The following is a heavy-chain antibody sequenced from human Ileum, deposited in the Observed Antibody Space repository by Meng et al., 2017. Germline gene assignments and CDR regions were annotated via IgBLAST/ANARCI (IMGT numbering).Heavy chain of an antibody. Sequence: VQLQESGPGLGKSSQTRSRTCTVSGGSISSGDYYWSWIRQPPGKGLEWIGYIFDTGPPSYSPPLRSRLSISMDTSKNQFSLRLTSVSAADTAVYYCAASLDGNRFDPWGQGTLVTVSS. CDR3: AASLDGNRFDP. CDR1: GGSISSGDYY. D-gene: IGHD1-26*01. J-gene: IGHJ5*02. V-gene: IGHV4-30-4*01. CDR2: IFDTGPP.